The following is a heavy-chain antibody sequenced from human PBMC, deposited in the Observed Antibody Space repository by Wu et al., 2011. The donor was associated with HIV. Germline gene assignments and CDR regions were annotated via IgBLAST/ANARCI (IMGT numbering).Heavy chain of an antibody. J-gene: IGHJ4*01. V-gene: IGHV1-2*02. CDR1: GYTFTGYY. CDR3: ARDNRRNEYSRSSGSDH. CDR2: INPNSGGT. Sequence: QVQLVQSGAEVKKPGASVKVSCKASGYTFTGYYMHWVRQAPGQGLEWMGWINPNSGGTNYAQKFQGRVTMTRDTSISTAYMELSRLRSDDTAVYYCARDNRRNEYSRSSGSDHWGQGTLVTVSS. D-gene: IGHD6-6*01.